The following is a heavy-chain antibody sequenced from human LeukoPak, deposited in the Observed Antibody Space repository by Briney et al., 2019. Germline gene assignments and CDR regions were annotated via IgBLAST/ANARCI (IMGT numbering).Heavy chain of an antibody. V-gene: IGHV1-2*02. D-gene: IGHD2-2*01. CDR1: GYTFTGYY. CDR3: ARDLHYYCRSTSCYYYYYMDV. CDR2: INPNSGGT. J-gene: IGHJ6*03. Sequence: ASVKVSCKASGYTFTGYYMHWVRQAPGQGLEWMGWINPNSGGTNYAQKFQGRVTMTRDTSISTAYMELSRLRSDDTAVYYCARDLHYYCRSTSCYYYYYMDVWGKGTTVTVSS.